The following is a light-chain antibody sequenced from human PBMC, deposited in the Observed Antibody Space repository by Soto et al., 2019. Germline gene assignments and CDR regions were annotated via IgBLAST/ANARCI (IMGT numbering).Light chain of an antibody. CDR3: QQYGSSPWT. V-gene: IGKV3-20*01. Sequence: EIVLTQSPGTLSFSPGERATLSCRAGQSVSSAYLAWYQQKPGQAPRLLIYAASSRATGIPDRFSGSGSGTEFTLTISRLEPEDFEVYFCQQYGSSPWTFGQGTKVDIK. CDR1: QSVSSAY. CDR2: AAS. J-gene: IGKJ1*01.